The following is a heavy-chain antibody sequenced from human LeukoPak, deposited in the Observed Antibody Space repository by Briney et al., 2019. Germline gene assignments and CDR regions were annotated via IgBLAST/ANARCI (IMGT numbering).Heavy chain of an antibody. D-gene: IGHD3-10*01. Sequence: SETLSLTCTVAGYSISSGYYWGWIRQPPGKGLEWIGSIYHSGSTYYNPSLKSRVTISVDTSKNQFSLKLSSVTAADTAVYYCARDSPYYYGSGTSFHYWGQGTLVTVSS. CDR1: GYSISSGYY. V-gene: IGHV4-38-2*02. CDR3: ARDSPYYYGSGTSFHY. J-gene: IGHJ4*02. CDR2: IYHSGST.